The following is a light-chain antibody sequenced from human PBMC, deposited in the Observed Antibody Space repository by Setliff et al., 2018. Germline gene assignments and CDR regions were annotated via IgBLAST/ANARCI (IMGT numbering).Light chain of an antibody. CDR3: SSYTTSSSLYV. CDR2: EVN. J-gene: IGLJ1*01. CDR1: SSDIGNFNF. V-gene: IGLV2-14*01. Sequence: QSVLTQPASVSGSPRQSITISCTGTSSDIGNFNFVSWYQQHPGKAPKLIIYEVNIRPSGVSDRSSGSKSGNTASLTISGLQAEDEADYFCSSYTTSSSLYVFGTGTKVTVL.